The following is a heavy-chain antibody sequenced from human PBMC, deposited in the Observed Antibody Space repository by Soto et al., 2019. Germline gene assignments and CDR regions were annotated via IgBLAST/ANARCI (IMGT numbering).Heavy chain of an antibody. CDR3: STPSTGIVPSIAGMDV. D-gene: IGHD5-18*01. CDR1: GGSVSSGRYY. V-gene: IGHV4-61*01. Sequence: QVQLQESGPGLVKPSETLSLTCTVSGGSVSSGRYYWGWIRQPPGKGLEWIGCIYNSGSTDYNPPLQGRVTLSVDTSKKQFSFRRTSVAAADTAVYYCSTPSTGIVPSIAGMDVWGQGTTVTVSS. J-gene: IGHJ6*02. CDR2: IYNSGST.